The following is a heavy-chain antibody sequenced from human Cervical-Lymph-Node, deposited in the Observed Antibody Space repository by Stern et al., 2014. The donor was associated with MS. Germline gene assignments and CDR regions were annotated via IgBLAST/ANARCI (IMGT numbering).Heavy chain of an antibody. J-gene: IGHJ5*02. CDR3: ARRPVGATLGGNWFDP. Sequence: QVQLVESGAEVKKPGASVKVSCKASGYTFTSYGISWVRQAPGQGLEWMGWISAYNGNTNYAQKLQGRVTMTTDTSTSTAYMELRSLRSDDTAVYYCARRPVGATLGGNWFDPWGQGTLVTVSS. CDR1: GYTFTSYG. V-gene: IGHV1-18*01. CDR2: ISAYNGNT. D-gene: IGHD1-26*01.